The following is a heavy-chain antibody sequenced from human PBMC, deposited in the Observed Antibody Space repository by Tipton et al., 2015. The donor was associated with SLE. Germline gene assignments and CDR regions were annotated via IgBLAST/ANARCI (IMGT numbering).Heavy chain of an antibody. CDR1: GDSISSGAYY. Sequence: TLSLTCSVSGDSISSGAYYWGWIRQHPGKGLEWIGYIYNLGNTYYNPSLKSRLAISIDTSKNQFSLKLTSVTAADTAVYYCAREAFTSNWGGGLNYYYPMDVWGQGTTVTVFS. CDR2: IYNLGNT. V-gene: IGHV4-31*03. J-gene: IGHJ6*02. D-gene: IGHD7-27*01. CDR3: AREAFTSNWGGGLNYYYPMDV.